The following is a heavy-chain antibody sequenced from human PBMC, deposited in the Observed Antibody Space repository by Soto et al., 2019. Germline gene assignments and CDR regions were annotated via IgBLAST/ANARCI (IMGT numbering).Heavy chain of an antibody. J-gene: IGHJ4*02. CDR3: ARGRYGDY. CDR1: GYAFTTCG. V-gene: IGHV1-18*01. D-gene: IGHD1-1*01. CDR2: ISAHNGNT. Sequence: QVHLVQSGAEVKKPGASVKISCKGSGYAFTTCGITWVRQAPGQGLEWMGWISAHNGNTNYAQKLQGRVTVTRDTSTSTAYMELRSLRSDDTAVYYCARGRYGDYWAQGALVTVSS.